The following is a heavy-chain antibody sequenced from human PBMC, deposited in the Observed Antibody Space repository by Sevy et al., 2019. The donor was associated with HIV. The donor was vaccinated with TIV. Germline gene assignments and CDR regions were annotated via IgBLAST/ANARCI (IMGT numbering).Heavy chain of an antibody. Sequence: GGSLRLSCAASGFTFSSYSMNWVRQAPGKGLEWVSSISSSSSYIYYADSVKGRFTISRDNAKNSLYLQMNSLRAEDTAVYYCARSGHCSSTSCNQDYWGQGTLVTVSS. D-gene: IGHD2-2*01. CDR2: ISSSSSYI. CDR3: ARSGHCSSTSCNQDY. CDR1: GFTFSSYS. J-gene: IGHJ4*02. V-gene: IGHV3-21*01.